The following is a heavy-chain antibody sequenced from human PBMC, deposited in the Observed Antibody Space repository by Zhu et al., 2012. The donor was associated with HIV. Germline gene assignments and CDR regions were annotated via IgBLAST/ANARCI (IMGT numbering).Heavy chain of an antibody. Sequence: QVQLQESGPGLVKPSETLSLTCTVSGGSITSSSYFWAWIRQPPGKGLEWIGTIYYSGGIYHNPSFKSRVTISVDTSKNQFSLKLSSVTAADTALYFCAKTRTNGWYSYAFDMWGQGTSGHRLF. J-gene: IGHJ3*02. V-gene: IGHV4-39*01. CDR1: GGSITSSSYF. CDR3: AKTRTNGWYSYAFDM. D-gene: IGHD6-19*01. CDR2: IYYSGGI.